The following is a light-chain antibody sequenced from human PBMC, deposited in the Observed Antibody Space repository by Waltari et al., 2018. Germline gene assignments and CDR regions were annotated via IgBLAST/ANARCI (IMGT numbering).Light chain of an antibody. CDR1: SSDGGGYNY. Sequence: QSALTPPASVSGSPGQSITISCTGPSSDGGGYNYVPWYQQHPGKAPKLMIYEVSNRPSGVSNRFSGSKSGNTASLTISGLQAEDEADYYCSSYTSSSTTVFGGGTKLTVL. J-gene: IGLJ3*02. V-gene: IGLV2-14*01. CDR2: EVS. CDR3: SSYTSSSTTV.